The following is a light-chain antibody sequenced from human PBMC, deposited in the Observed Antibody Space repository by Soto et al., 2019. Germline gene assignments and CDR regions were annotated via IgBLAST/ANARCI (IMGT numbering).Light chain of an antibody. CDR2: ATS. V-gene: IGKV1-17*01. Sequence: DIQMTQSPSSLSASLGDRVTLTCRASQGVANYLAWYQQKPTQAPRRLIYATSSLPTGVPSRFSGSGAGTEFTLTISSLQPEDFGIYYCLQHNSFPLTFGGGTTVEI. CDR3: LQHNSFPLT. J-gene: IGKJ4*01. CDR1: QGVANY.